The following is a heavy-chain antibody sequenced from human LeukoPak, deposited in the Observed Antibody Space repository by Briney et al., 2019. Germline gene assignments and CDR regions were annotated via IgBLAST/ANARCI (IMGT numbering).Heavy chain of an antibody. CDR3: AKDTGGAAAGTLDY. J-gene: IGHJ4*02. V-gene: IGHV3-30*02. Sequence: PGGSLRLSCAASGFTFSSYGMHWVRQAPGKGLEWVAFIRYDGSNKYYADSVKGRFTISRDNSKNTLYVQMNCLRAEDTAVYYCAKDTGGAAAGTLDYWGQGTLVTVSS. CDR2: IRYDGSNK. CDR1: GFTFSSYG. D-gene: IGHD6-13*01.